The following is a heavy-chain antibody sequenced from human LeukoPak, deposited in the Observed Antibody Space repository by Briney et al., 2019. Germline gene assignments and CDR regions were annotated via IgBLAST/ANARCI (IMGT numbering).Heavy chain of an antibody. CDR1: GFTFSNYW. CDR3: ARDPTTFQGSDAFDI. D-gene: IGHD1-1*01. Sequence: GGSLRLSCVASGFTFSNYWMGWVRQAPGKGLEWVANIKPDGSEKYYLDSVKGRVTISRDNAKNSLNLQMSSLSAEDTAVYHGARDPTTFQGSDAFDIWGQGTRVTVSS. V-gene: IGHV3-7*01. CDR2: IKPDGSEK. J-gene: IGHJ3*02.